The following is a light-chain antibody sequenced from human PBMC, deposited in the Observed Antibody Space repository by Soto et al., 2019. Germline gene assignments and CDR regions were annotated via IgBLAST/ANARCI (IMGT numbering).Light chain of an antibody. CDR3: QQTFSPPYT. V-gene: IGKV1-39*01. Sequence: DLQMTQSLSSLSASVGDRVTITCRASQSISNSLSWYQQKPGKAPKFLIYVASTLQSGVPSRFGGSGSGTDFTLTISSLQPEDVATYYCQQTFSPPYTFGQGTKLEIK. J-gene: IGKJ2*01. CDR1: QSISNS. CDR2: VAS.